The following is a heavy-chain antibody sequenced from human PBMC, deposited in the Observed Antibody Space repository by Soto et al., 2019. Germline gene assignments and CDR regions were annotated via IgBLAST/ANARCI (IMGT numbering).Heavy chain of an antibody. D-gene: IGHD2-15*01. CDR3: AKRRGAGGHFDY. V-gene: IGHV3-23*01. Sequence: LRLSCAASGFTFSSYAMSWVRQGPGKGLEWVAVVSIGGSTHYADSVRGRFTISRDNSKNTLSLQMNSLTAEDTAVYFCAKRRGAGGHFDYWGQGALVTVS. CDR2: VSIGGST. J-gene: IGHJ4*02. CDR1: GFTFSSYA.